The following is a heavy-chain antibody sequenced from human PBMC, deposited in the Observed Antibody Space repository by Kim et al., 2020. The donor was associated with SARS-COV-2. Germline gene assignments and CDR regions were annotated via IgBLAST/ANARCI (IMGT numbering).Heavy chain of an antibody. J-gene: IGHJ3*02. CDR2: IYYSGST. CDR3: ARAPITMIVVVQAFDN. D-gene: IGHD3-22*01. Sequence: SETLSLTCTVSGGSISSGGYYWSWIRQHPGKGLEWIGYIYYSGSTYYNPSLKSRVTISVDTSKNQFSLKLSSVTAADTAVYYCARAPITMIVVVQAFDNWGQGTMVTVSS. CDR1: GGSISSGGYY. V-gene: IGHV4-31*03.